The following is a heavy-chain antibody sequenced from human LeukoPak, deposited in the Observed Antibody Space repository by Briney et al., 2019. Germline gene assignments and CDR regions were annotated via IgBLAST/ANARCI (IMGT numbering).Heavy chain of an antibody. CDR2: LYHSEST. CDR3: ARGVSYDDSLGSYFGFFDH. CDR1: GYSISTAFS. J-gene: IGHJ4*02. V-gene: IGHV4-38-2*02. D-gene: IGHD3-16*01. Sequence: SETLSLTCSVSGYSISTAFSWGWIRQSPGGGLEWIGSLYHSESTYYNPSLKSRVTISLDTSKNHFSLTLSTVTAVDTAVYYCARGVSYDDSLGSYFGFFDHWSQGTLVTVSS.